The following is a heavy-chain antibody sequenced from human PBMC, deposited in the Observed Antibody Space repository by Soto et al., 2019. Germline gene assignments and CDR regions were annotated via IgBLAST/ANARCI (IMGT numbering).Heavy chain of an antibody. Sequence: PGESLKISCKASGYSFTNYWIGWVRQMPGKGLEWMGIIYPADSDTRYSPSFQGQVTMSADKSINTVYLQWSSLKASDTAMYYCARRVSSGPDYWGQGALVTVSS. CDR3: ARRVSSGPDY. J-gene: IGHJ4*02. CDR1: GYSFTNYW. V-gene: IGHV5-51*01. CDR2: IYPADSDT. D-gene: IGHD3-22*01.